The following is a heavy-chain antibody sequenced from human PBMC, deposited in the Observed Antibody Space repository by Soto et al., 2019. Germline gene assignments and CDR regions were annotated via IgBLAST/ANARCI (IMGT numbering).Heavy chain of an antibody. V-gene: IGHV4-59*02. J-gene: IGHJ5*02. D-gene: IGHD3-10*01. CDR3: ARGGTSGSAVFNWFDP. CDR2: IHYNGGT. Sequence: SETLSLTCSVTGASVSTYSWSWIRQSPGKGLEWIGYIHYNGGTNYTPSLRSRVTISVDTSKNQLSLNLTSLTAADTAVYYCARGGTSGSAVFNWFDPWGQGTLVTVS. CDR1: GASVSTYS.